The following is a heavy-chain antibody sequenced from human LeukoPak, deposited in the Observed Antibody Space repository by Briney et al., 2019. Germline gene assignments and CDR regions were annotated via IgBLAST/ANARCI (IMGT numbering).Heavy chain of an antibody. D-gene: IGHD3-9*01. V-gene: IGHV3-7*03. Sequence: GGSLRLSCAASGFTFSGYWMSWVRQAPGEGLEWVANIKQDGSEKYYVDSVKGRFTISRDNAKNSLYLQMNSLRAEDTALYYCARGSRYFDRLPPDYWGQGTLVTVSS. CDR1: GFTFSGYW. CDR2: IKQDGSEK. J-gene: IGHJ4*02. CDR3: ARGSRYFDRLPPDY.